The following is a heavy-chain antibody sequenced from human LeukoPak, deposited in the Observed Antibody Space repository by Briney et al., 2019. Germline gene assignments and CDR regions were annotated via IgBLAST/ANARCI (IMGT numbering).Heavy chain of an antibody. Sequence: GGSLRLSCAASGFTFSSYWMSWVRQAPGKGLEWVANIKQDGSEKYYVDSVKGRFTISRDNAKNSLYLQMNSLRAEDTAVYYCARDDTAILYYYGMDVWGQGTTVTVSS. D-gene: IGHD2-21*02. V-gene: IGHV3-7*01. CDR3: ARDDTAILYYYGMDV. J-gene: IGHJ6*02. CDR2: IKQDGSEK. CDR1: GFTFSSYW.